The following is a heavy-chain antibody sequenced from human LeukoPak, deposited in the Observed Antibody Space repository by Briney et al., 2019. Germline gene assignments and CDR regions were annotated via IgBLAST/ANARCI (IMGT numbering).Heavy chain of an antibody. CDR3: ARGLVVVPAAMMPTGGWFDP. J-gene: IGHJ5*02. Sequence: PSETLSLTCTVSGGSISSSSYYWGWIRQPPGKGLEWIGSIYYSGSTYYNPSLKSRVTISVDTSKNQFSLKLSSVTAADTAVYYCARGLVVVPAAMMPTGGWFDPWGQGTLVTVSS. CDR2: IYYSGST. D-gene: IGHD2-2*01. V-gene: IGHV4-39*07. CDR1: GGSISSSSYY.